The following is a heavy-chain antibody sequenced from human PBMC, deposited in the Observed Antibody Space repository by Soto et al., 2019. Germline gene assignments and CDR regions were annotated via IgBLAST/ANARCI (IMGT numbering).Heavy chain of an antibody. CDR3: ARDRSGFHWFDA. CDR2: MNPSGSRT. Sequence: QVQLVQSGAEVRKPGASVKVSCKAFGYSLTTDYMHWVRQAPGQGLEWMAIMNPSGSRTSYPQKFQDRLTMTRDTSTSTVYMELRSLRSEDTAIYYCARDRSGFHWFDAWGQGTLVTVSS. D-gene: IGHD3-22*01. V-gene: IGHV1-46*01. CDR1: GYSLTTDY. J-gene: IGHJ5*02.